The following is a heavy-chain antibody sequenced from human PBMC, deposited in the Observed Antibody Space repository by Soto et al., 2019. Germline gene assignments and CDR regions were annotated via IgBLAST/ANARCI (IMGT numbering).Heavy chain of an antibody. CDR2: INAGNGNT. V-gene: IGHV1-3*01. CDR3: AQGYSSSSHYYYGMDV. D-gene: IGHD6-6*01. Sequence: ASVKVYCKASGYTFTSYAMHWVRQAPGQRLEWMGWINAGNGNTKYSQRFQGRVTITRDTSASTAYMELSSLRSEDTAVYYCAQGYSSSSHYYYGMDVWGQGTTVTVSS. CDR1: GYTFTSYA. J-gene: IGHJ6*02.